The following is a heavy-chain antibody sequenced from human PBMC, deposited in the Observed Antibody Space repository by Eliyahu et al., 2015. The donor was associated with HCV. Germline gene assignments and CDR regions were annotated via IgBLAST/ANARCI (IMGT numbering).Heavy chain of an antibody. D-gene: IGHD2-2*01. CDR2: INPNGGGT. CDR3: ARGQIRDIVVVFQGFDP. Sequence: QVQLVQSGAEVKKPGASVKVSCKASGYTFTGYYIHWVRQAPGQGLEWMGWINPNGGGTNYAQKFQGRVTMTRDTSISTVSMELNRPRSDDTAVYYCARGQIRDIVVVFQGFDPWGQGTLVTVSS. V-gene: IGHV1-2*02. CDR1: GYTFTGYY. J-gene: IGHJ5*02.